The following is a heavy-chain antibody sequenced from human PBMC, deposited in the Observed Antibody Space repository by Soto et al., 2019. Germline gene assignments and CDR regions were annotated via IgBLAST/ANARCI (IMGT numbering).Heavy chain of an antibody. CDR3: ATIPLRYDSSGYYYVPFGAFDI. Sequence: ASVKVSCKASGYTFTSYAMHWVRQAPGQRLEWMGWINAGNGNTKYSQKFQGRVTITRDTSASTAYMELSSLRSEDTAVYYCATIPLRYDSSGYYYVPFGAFDIWGQGTMVT. CDR2: INAGNGNT. D-gene: IGHD3-22*01. CDR1: GYTFTSYA. J-gene: IGHJ3*02. V-gene: IGHV1-3*01.